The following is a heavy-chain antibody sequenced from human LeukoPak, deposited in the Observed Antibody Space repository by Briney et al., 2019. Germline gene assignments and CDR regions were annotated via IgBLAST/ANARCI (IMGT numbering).Heavy chain of an antibody. CDR3: AREMATISVDYYYGMDV. J-gene: IGHJ6*02. V-gene: IGHV4-39*07. Sequence: SETLSLTCTVSGGSISSSSYYWGWIRQPPGKGLEWIGSIYYSGSTYYNPSLESRVTISVDTSKNQFSLKLSSVTAADTAVYYCAREMATISVDYYYGMDVWGQGTTVTVSS. CDR2: IYYSGST. CDR1: GGSISSSSYY. D-gene: IGHD5-24*01.